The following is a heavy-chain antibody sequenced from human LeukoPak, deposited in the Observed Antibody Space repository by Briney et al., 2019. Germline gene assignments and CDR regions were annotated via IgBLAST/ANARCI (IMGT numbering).Heavy chain of an antibody. D-gene: IGHD2-15*01. J-gene: IGHJ4*02. CDR2: ISADNGNT. CDR1: GYTFTTYG. V-gene: IGHV1-18*01. CDR3: ARDDCSGGSCYTAY. Sequence: GASVKVSCKASGYTFTTYGISWVRQAPGQGLEWMGWISADNGNTNYAQKFQGRVIMTTDTSTSTAYMELRSLRSDDTAVYYCARDDCSGGSCYTAYWGQETLVTVSS.